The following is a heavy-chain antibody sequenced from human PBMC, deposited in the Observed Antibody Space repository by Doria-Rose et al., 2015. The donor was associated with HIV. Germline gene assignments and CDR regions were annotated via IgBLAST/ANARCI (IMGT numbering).Heavy chain of an antibody. V-gene: IGHV3-30-3*01. J-gene: IGHJ4*02. CDR3: AREFRSSWYPLYYFDY. D-gene: IGHD6-13*01. CDR2: ISFDGSKR. Sequence: EWVALISFDGSKRYYADSVRGRFTISRDNSKNTLYLQMSSLKPEDTALYYCAREFRSSWYPLYYFDYWGQGALVTVSS.